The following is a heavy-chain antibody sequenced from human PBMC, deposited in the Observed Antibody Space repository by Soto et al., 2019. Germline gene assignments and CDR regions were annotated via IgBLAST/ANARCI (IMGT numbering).Heavy chain of an antibody. V-gene: IGHV4-59*08. D-gene: IGHD6-13*01. J-gene: IGHJ6*03. CDR3: ARQGGGIAAAGDYYYYYYMDV. CDR2: IYYSGST. CDR1: GGSISSYY. Sequence: QVQLQESGPGLVKPSETLSLTCTVSGGSISSYYWSWIRQPPGKGLEWIGYIYYSGSTNYNPSLKSRVTISVATSKNQFSLKLSSVTAADTAVYYCARQGGGIAAAGDYYYYYYMDVWGKGTTVTVSS.